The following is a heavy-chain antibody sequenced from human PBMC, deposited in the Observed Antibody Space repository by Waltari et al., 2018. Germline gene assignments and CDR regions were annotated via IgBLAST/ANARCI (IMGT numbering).Heavy chain of an antibody. CDR2: IYPGDSDT. V-gene: IGHV5-51*01. CDR1: GYSCPTYR. CDR3: ARPVKWPDAFDI. J-gene: IGHJ3*02. Sequence: ELPLVQSGAEVKQPGASLRISLKGSGYSCPTYRIGRVRQMPGKGLEWMGIIYPGDSDTRYSPSFQGQVTISADKSISTAYLQWSSLKASDTAMYYCARPVKWPDAFDIWGQGTMVTVSS. D-gene: IGHD2-8*01.